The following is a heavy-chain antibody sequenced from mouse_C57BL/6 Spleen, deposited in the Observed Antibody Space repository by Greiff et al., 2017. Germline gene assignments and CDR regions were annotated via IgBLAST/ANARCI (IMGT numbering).Heavy chain of an antibody. CDR3: TTWRSMDY. CDR2: IDPENGDT. CDR1: GFNIKDDY. J-gene: IGHJ4*01. Sequence: EVQLQQSGAELVRPGASVKLSCTASGFNIKDDYMHWVKQRPEQGLEWIGWIDPENGDTEYASKFQGKATITADTSSNTAYLQLSSLTSEDTAVYYCTTWRSMDYWGQGTSVTVSS. V-gene: IGHV14-4*01.